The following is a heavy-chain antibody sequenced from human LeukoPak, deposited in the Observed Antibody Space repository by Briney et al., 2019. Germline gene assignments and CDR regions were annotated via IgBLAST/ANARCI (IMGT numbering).Heavy chain of an antibody. V-gene: IGHV1-2*06. CDR3: ARSGLEWVMDV. Sequence: ASVTVSCKASGYTFTGYYMHCVRQAPGQGLEWVGRINPNSGGTNYAQKFQGRVTMTRDTSISTAYMELSRLRSDDTAVYYCARSGLEWVMDVWGQGTTVTVSS. D-gene: IGHD3-3*01. J-gene: IGHJ6*02. CDR2: INPNSGGT. CDR1: GYTFTGYY.